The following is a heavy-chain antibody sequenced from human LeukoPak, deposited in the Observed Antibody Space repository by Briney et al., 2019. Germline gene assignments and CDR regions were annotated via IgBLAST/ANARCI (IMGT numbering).Heavy chain of an antibody. J-gene: IGHJ6*02. D-gene: IGHD3-9*01. CDR3: ARGSSRYFDWLLSSGGMAV. CDR2: IKHSGST. CDR1: GGSFSGYY. Sequence: SETLSLTCAVYGGSFSGYYWSWVRQPPGKGLEWIGEIKHSGSTNYNPSLKSGVTILVDTSKNQFPLQLRSVPAAGTAVYYCARGSSRYFDWLLSSGGMAVWAQGTTVTVSS. V-gene: IGHV4-34*01.